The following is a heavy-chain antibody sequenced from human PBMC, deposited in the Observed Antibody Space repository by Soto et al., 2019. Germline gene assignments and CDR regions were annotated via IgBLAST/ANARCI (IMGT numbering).Heavy chain of an antibody. CDR2: IYYSGST. J-gene: IGHJ4*02. V-gene: IGHV4-39*01. Sequence: PSETLSLTCTVTGDSISSRSYYWGWIRQPPGKGLEWIGSIYYSGSTHNNPSRRSRVSMSIDTSQAQFSLKLKSVTAADTALYFCARQRTSVVTPAYFDVWGQGSLVTVSS. CDR1: GDSISSRSYY. D-gene: IGHD2-21*02. CDR3: ARQRTSVVTPAYFDV.